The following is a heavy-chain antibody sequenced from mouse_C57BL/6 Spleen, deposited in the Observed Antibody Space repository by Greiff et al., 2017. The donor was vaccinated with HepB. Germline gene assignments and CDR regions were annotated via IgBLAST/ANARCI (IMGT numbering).Heavy chain of an antibody. CDR1: GYTFTSYW. Sequence: QVQLKQPGAELVKPGASVKMSCKASGYTFTSYWITWVKQRPGQGLEWIGDIYPGSGSTNYNEKFKSKATLTVDTSSSTAYMQLSSLTSEDSAVYYCARPGTDYAMDYWGQGTSVTVSS. J-gene: IGHJ4*01. CDR3: ARPGTDYAMDY. V-gene: IGHV1-55*01. CDR2: IYPGSGST. D-gene: IGHD4-1*01.